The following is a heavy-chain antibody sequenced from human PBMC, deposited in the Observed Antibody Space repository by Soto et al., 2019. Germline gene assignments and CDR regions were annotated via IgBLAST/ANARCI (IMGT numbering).Heavy chain of an antibody. CDR1: GYTFTGYY. CDR2: INPNSGGT. CDR3: ARDLDLYSSSSGTFDY. D-gene: IGHD6-6*01. Sequence: ASVKVSCKASGYTFTGYYMHWVRQAPGQGLEWMGWINPNSGGTNYAQKFQGRVTMTRDTSISTAYMELSRLRSDDTAVYYCARDLDLYSSSSGTFDYWGQGTLVTVSS. V-gene: IGHV1-2*02. J-gene: IGHJ4*02.